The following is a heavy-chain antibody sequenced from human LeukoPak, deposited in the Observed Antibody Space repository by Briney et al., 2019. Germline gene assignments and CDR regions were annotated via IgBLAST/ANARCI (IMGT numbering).Heavy chain of an antibody. CDR2: ISYDGSNK. CDR3: AKEKGVRGYSYGGYFDY. D-gene: IGHD5-18*01. V-gene: IGHV3-30*18. CDR1: GFTFSSYG. J-gene: IGHJ4*02. Sequence: RGSLRLSCAASGFTFSSYGMHWVRQAPGKGLEWVAVISYDGSNKYYADSVKGRFTISRDNSKNTLYLQMNSLRAEDTAVYYCAKEKGVRGYSYGGYFDYWGQGTLVTVSS.